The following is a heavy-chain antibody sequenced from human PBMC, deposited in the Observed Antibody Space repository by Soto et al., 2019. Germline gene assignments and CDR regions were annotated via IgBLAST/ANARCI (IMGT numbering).Heavy chain of an antibody. Sequence: ASVKVSCKASGYTFTSYDINWVRQATGQGLEWMGWMNPNSGNTGYAQKFQGRVTMTRNTSISTAYMELSSLRSEETAVYYCARGRIAARPFGTWFYWGQGTLVTVSS. CDR3: ARGRIAARPFGTWFY. CDR1: GYTFTSYD. V-gene: IGHV1-8*01. J-gene: IGHJ4*02. D-gene: IGHD6-6*01. CDR2: MNPNSGNT.